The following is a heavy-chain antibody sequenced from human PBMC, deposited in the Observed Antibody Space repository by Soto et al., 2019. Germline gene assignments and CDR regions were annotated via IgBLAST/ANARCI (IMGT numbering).Heavy chain of an antibody. Sequence: ASVKVSCKASGYTFTGYAMHWVRQAPGQRLEWMGWINAGNGNTKYSQKFQGRVTITRDTSASTAYMELSSLRSEDTAVYFCAREMTPRGMDVWGRGTTVTVSS. CDR2: INAGNGNT. CDR1: GYTFTGYA. V-gene: IGHV1-3*01. J-gene: IGHJ6*02. CDR3: AREMTPRGMDV.